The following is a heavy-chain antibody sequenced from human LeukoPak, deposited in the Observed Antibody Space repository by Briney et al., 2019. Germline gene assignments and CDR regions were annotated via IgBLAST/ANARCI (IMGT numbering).Heavy chain of an antibody. CDR2: IRSKTYGGTT. D-gene: IGHD3-22*01. J-gene: IGHJ4*02. Sequence: GGSLRLSCTAPGFTFGDYAVSWVRQAPGKGLEWVGFIRSKTYGGTTEYAASVKDRFTISRDDSKSIAYLQMSSLKTEDTAVYYCTRDYYDSSGYYTIANWGQGTLVTVSS. CDR1: GFTFGDYA. CDR3: TRDYYDSSGYYTIAN. V-gene: IGHV3-49*04.